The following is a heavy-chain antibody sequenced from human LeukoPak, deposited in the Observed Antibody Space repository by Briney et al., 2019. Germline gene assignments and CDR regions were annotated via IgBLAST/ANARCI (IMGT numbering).Heavy chain of an antibody. CDR3: ARHVDIVATSYYYYYYGMDV. D-gene: IGHD5-12*01. Sequence: VASVKVSCKASGYTFTSYDINWVRQATGQGLEWMGWMNPNSGNTGYAQKFQGRVTMTRNTSISTAYMELSSLRSEDTAVYYCARHVDIVATSYYYYYYGMDVWGQGTTVTVYS. CDR1: GYTFTSYD. CDR2: MNPNSGNT. J-gene: IGHJ6*02. V-gene: IGHV1-8*01.